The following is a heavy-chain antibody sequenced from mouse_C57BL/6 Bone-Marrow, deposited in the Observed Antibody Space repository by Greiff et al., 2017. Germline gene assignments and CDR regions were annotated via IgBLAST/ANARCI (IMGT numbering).Heavy chain of an antibody. Sequence: VQLQQSGAELVRPGASVKLSCTASGFNIKDDYMHWVKQRPEQGLEWIGWLDPENGDTEYASKFQGKATITADTSSNTAYLQLSSLTSEDTAVYYCTTSLRANWGQGTTLTVSS. CDR1: GFNIKDDY. CDR3: TTSLRAN. J-gene: IGHJ2*01. CDR2: LDPENGDT. D-gene: IGHD1-1*01. V-gene: IGHV14-4*01.